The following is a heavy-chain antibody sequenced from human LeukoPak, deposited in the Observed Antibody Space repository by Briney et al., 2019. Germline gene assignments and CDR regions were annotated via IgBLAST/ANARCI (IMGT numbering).Heavy chain of an antibody. CDR3: AREPADYLDY. CDR2: IDPNSGGT. J-gene: IGHJ4*02. CDR1: GYTFTGYY. V-gene: IGHV1-2*02. Sequence: GASVKVSCKASGYTFTGYYMHWVRQVPGQGLEWMGWIDPNSGGTDFAQKFQGRVTMTRDTSISTAYMELSRLRSDDTAVYYCAREPADYLDYWGQGTLVTVSS.